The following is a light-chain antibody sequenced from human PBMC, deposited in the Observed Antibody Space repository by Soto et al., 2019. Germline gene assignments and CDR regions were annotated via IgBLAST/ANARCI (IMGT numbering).Light chain of an antibody. V-gene: IGLV3-1*01. J-gene: IGLJ2*01. CDR3: QSFDKYLSAVV. CDR2: QDS. Sequence: SYELTQPPSVSVSPGQTASITCSGDKLGDKYACWYQQKPGQSPVLVIYQDSKRPSGIPERFSGSNSGNTATLTISGTQAMDEADYYCQSFDKYLSAVVFGGGTKVTVL. CDR1: KLGDKY.